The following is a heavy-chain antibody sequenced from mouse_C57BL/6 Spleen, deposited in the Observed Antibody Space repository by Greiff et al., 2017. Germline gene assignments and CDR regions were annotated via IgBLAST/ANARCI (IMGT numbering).Heavy chain of an antibody. V-gene: IGHV1-39*01. CDR2: INPNYGTT. Sequence: VQLQQSGPELVKPGASVKISCKASGYSFTDYNMNWVKQSHGKSLEWIGVINPNYGTTSYNQKFKGKDTLTVDQSSSTAYMQLNSLTSEDSAIYSCVCMVTTDYWGQGTTLTVSS. CDR1: GYSFTDYN. CDR3: VCMVTTDY. D-gene: IGHD2-2*01. J-gene: IGHJ2*01.